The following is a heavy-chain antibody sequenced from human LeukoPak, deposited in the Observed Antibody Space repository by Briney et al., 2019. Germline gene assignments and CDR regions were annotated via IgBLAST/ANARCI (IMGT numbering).Heavy chain of an antibody. CDR3: ARVTVGTTTRLDYFDY. D-gene: IGHD1-26*01. CDR2: IYSGGNT. Sequence: GGSLRLSCAASGFTFSSYGMHWVRQAPGKGLEWVSIIYSGGNTYYADSVKGRFTVSRDNSKNTLYLQMNSLRAEDTAVYYCARVTVGTTTRLDYFDYWGQGTLVTVSS. V-gene: IGHV3-66*01. J-gene: IGHJ4*02. CDR1: GFTFSSYG.